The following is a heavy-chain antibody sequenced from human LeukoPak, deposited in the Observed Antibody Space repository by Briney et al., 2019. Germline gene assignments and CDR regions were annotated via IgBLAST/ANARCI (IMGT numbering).Heavy chain of an antibody. D-gene: IGHD3-3*01. CDR3: ARGWKTYDFLSSSPRGYFDY. Sequence: PSETLSLTCTVSGGSMRMYCWNWFRQPPGKGLEWIGFVYYSESTNYNPSLESRVTISLDTSKSQFSLNLTSVTAADTAIYYCARGWKTYDFLSSSPRGYFDYWSQGTLVTVSS. V-gene: IGHV4-59*12. CDR2: VYYSEST. CDR1: GGSMRMYC. J-gene: IGHJ4*02.